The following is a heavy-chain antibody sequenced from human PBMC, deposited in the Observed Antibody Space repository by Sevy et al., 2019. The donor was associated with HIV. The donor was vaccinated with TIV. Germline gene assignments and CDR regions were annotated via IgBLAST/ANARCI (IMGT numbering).Heavy chain of an antibody. V-gene: IGHV3-53*01. CDR1: GFSVSTNY. Sequence: GGSLRLSGAASGFSVSTNYMTWVRQAPGKGLEWVSVVYSGGRTEYADCVKGRFTIFRDISKNALFLELSSLTAEDTAVYYCATCSSGDSYYYGMDVWGQGTTVTVSS. D-gene: IGHD4-17*01. CDR2: VYSGGRT. CDR3: ATCSSGDSYYYGMDV. J-gene: IGHJ6*02.